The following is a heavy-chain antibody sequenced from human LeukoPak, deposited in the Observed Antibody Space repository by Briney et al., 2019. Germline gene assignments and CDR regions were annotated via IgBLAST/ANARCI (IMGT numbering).Heavy chain of an antibody. J-gene: IGHJ6*03. CDR1: GFTFSDYY. Sequence: PGGSLRLSCAASGFTFSDYYMNWIRQAPGKGLEWVSVIYSGGSTYYADSVKGRFTISRDNSKNTLYLQMNSLRAEDTAVYYCARIVWSYYYYYYMDVWGKGTTVTISS. D-gene: IGHD3-3*01. CDR3: ARIVWSYYYYYYMDV. CDR2: IYSGGST. V-gene: IGHV3-53*01.